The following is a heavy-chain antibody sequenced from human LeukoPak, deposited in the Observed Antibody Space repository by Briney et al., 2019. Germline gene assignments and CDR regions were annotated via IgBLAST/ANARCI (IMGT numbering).Heavy chain of an antibody. CDR2: IIPILGIA. CDR3: TRGSSGITGTLYYFDY. Sequence: GASVKVSCKASGGTFSSYAISWVRQAPGQGLEWMGRIIPILGIANYAQKFQGRVTITADKSTSTAYMELSSLRSEDTAVYYCTRGSSGITGTLYYFDYWGQGTLVTVSS. D-gene: IGHD1-7*01. J-gene: IGHJ4*02. CDR1: GGTFSSYA. V-gene: IGHV1-69*04.